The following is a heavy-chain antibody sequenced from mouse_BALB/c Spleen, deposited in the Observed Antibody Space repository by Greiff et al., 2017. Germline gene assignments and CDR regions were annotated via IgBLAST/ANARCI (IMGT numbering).Heavy chain of an antibody. V-gene: IGHV1S81*02. CDR2: INPSNGRT. CDR1: GYTFTSYW. CDR3: AQTGGNDY. D-gene: IGHD2-1*01. J-gene: IGHJ2*01. Sequence: VQLQQPGAELVKPGASVKLSCKASGYTFTSYWMHWVKQRPGQGLEWIGEINPSNGRTNYNEKFKSKATLTVDKSSSTAYMQLSSLTSEDSAVYDCAQTGGNDYWGQGTTLTVSS.